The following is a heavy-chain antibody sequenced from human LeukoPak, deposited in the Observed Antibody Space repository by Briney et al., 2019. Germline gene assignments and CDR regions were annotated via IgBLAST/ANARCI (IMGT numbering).Heavy chain of an antibody. D-gene: IGHD6-19*01. CDR2: ISSNGGST. Sequence: GGSLRLSCAASGFTFSSYAMHWVRQAPGKGLKYVSAISSNGGSTYYANSVKGRFTISRDNSKNTLYLQMNSLRAEDTAVYYCAKAPGSGWYGDYFDYWGQGTLVTVSS. V-gene: IGHV3-64*01. J-gene: IGHJ4*02. CDR3: AKAPGSGWYGDYFDY. CDR1: GFTFSSYA.